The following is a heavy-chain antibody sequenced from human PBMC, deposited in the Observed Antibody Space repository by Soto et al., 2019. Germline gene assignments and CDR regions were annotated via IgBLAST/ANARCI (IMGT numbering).Heavy chain of an antibody. J-gene: IGHJ2*01. CDR3: ASAQLITIFGVVVWDDWYFDL. V-gene: IGHV1-69*01. Sequence: QVQLVQSGAEVKKPGSSVKVSCKASGGTFSSYAISWVRQAPGQGLEWMGGIIPIFGTANYAQKFQGRVTITADESTSTAYMELSSLRSEDTAVYYCASAQLITIFGVVVWDDWYFDLWGRGTLVTVSS. D-gene: IGHD3-3*01. CDR1: GGTFSSYA. CDR2: IIPIFGTA.